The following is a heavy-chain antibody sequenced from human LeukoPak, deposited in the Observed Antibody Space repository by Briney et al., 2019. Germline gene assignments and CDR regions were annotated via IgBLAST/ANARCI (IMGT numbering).Heavy chain of an antibody. CDR3: ARALTYYYDSSADWFDP. CDR2: MNPNSGNT. D-gene: IGHD3-22*01. V-gene: IGHV1-8*01. CDR1: GYTFTSYD. Sequence: GASVKVCCTASGYTFTSYDINWVRQAPGQGLEWVGWMNPNSGNTGYAQKFQGRVTMTRNTSISTAYMELSSLRSEDTAVYYCARALTYYYDSSADWFDPWGQGTLVTVSS. J-gene: IGHJ5*02.